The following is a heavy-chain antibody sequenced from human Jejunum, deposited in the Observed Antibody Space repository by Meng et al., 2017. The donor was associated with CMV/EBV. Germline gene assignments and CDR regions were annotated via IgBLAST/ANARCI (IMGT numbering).Heavy chain of an antibody. CDR2: IHHRGGR. D-gene: IGHD4-17*01. Sequence: TWDVSGDKISSSMWWSGGSKEKEKGREGKGEIHHRGGRKYNKKLKSRVTISLGKSKNQFSLDLNSVTAADTAVYYCEREGVGDSLLYWGQGTLVTVSS. CDR3: EREGVGDSLLY. CDR1: GDKISSSMW. J-gene: IGHJ4*02. V-gene: IGHV4-4*02.